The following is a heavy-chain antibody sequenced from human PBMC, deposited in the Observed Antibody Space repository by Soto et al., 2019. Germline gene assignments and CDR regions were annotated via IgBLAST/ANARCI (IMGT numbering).Heavy chain of an antibody. CDR3: ARDAPPADY. J-gene: IGHJ4*02. CDR2: ISAYNGNT. V-gene: IGHV1-18*01. CDR1: GYTFTSYA. Sequence: QVQLVQSGAEVKKPGASVKDSCKASGYTFTSYAISWVRQAPGQGLEWMGWISAYNGNTNYAQKLQGRVTTTTDTSTSTAYMALRSLRSDNTAVYSSARDAPPADYWGQGTLVTVSS.